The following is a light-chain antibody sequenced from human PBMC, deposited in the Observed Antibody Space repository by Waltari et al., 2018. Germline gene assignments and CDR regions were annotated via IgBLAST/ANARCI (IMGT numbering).Light chain of an antibody. V-gene: IGKV4-1*01. CDR2: WAS. CDR3: QQYYSSPYT. Sequence: DFVMTQSPASLALSLGERATIHCKTSPTVLYNSNKRNNLTWYQQKPGQPPKLLFYWASTRESGVPDRFSASGSGTDFTLTISRLQPEDVAIYYCQQYYSSPYTFGQGTRLEIK. CDR1: PTVLYNSNKRNN. J-gene: IGKJ2*01.